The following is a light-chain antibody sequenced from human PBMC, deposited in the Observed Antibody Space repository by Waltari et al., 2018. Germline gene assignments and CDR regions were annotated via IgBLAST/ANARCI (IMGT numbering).Light chain of an antibody. Sequence: YELTQPPSVSVSPGQTASLTCPGATWGEKYVCWYQQKPGQSPLLVIYEDTRRPSGVPERFSGSNSGNTATLTISGTQAVDEADYYCQAWDTFVVFGGGTKLTVL. V-gene: IGLV3-1*01. CDR1: TWGEKY. CDR2: EDT. CDR3: QAWDTFVV. J-gene: IGLJ2*01.